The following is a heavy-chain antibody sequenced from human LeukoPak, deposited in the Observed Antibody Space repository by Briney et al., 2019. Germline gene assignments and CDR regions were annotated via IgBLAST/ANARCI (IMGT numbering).Heavy chain of an antibody. J-gene: IGHJ4*02. CDR3: AKDQGGNSFDY. Sequence: GGSLRLSCAASGFIFSSYGMHWVRQARGKGLEWVAVISYDGSNKYYADSVKGRFTISRDNSKNTLYLQMNSLRAEDTAVYYCAKDQGGNSFDYWGQGTLVTVSS. CDR1: GFIFSSYG. CDR2: ISYDGSNK. V-gene: IGHV3-30*18. D-gene: IGHD2-21*02.